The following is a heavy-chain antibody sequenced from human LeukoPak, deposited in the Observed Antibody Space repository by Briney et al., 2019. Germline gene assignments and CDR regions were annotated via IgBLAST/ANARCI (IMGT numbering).Heavy chain of an antibody. D-gene: IGHD6-19*01. V-gene: IGHV3-74*01. J-gene: IGHJ4*02. CDR2: INSDGRST. Sequence: GGSLRLSCAASGFTFSKYSMHWVRQDPGKGRVWGSRINSDGRSTSYGDSVKGRLTISRDNAKNTLFLQMRSLRAEDTAIYYCVSGLIPVAGTSTKYWGPGTLVTVSS. CDR3: VSGLIPVAGTSTKY. CDR1: GFTFSKYS.